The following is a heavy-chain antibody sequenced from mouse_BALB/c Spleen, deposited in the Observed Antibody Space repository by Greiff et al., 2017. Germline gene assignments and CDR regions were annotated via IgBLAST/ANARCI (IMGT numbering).Heavy chain of an antibody. Sequence: EVHLVESGGGLVQPGGSRKLSCAASGFTFSSFGMHWVRQAPEKGLEWVAYISSGSSTIYYADTVEGRFTISRDNPKNTLFLQMTSLRSEDTAMYYCARGEYGNYGFAYWGQGTLVTVSA. J-gene: IGHJ3*01. CDR3: ARGEYGNYGFAY. V-gene: IGHV5-17*02. CDR2: ISSGSSTI. D-gene: IGHD2-10*02. CDR1: GFTFSSFG.